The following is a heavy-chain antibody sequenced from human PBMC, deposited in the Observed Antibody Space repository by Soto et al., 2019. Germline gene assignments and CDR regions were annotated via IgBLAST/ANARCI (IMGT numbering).Heavy chain of an antibody. CDR1: GFNFTNFA. CDR3: TRGSYCDTSSCFLPNYYFAMDV. D-gene: IGHD2-2*01. V-gene: IGHV3-23*01. Sequence: EVQLLESGGGLVQPGGSLRLSCAASGFNFTNFAMSWVRQAPGKGLEWVSYIGSRDGTILYADSVKGRFAISRDNAKNTLYLQANSLRAEDTAVYYCTRGSYCDTSSCFLPNYYFAMDVWGRGTTVTVSS. CDR2: IGSRDGTI. J-gene: IGHJ6*02.